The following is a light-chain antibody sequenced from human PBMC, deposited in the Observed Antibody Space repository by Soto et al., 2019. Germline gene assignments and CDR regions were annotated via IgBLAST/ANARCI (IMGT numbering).Light chain of an antibody. CDR1: RDISSS. V-gene: IGKV1-27*01. Sequence: DVQMTQSPSSLSASVGDRVTITCRASRDISSSLAWYQQKPGKVPKLLIYAASTLHAGVQSRFSGSGSGTFFTLTINSLQPEDVATYYCQKYNSAPNNFGRGTMLEIK. CDR3: QKYNSAPNN. CDR2: AAS. J-gene: IGKJ2*01.